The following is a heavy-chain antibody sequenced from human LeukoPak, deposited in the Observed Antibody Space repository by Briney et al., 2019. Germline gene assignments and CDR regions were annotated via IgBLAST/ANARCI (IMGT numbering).Heavy chain of an antibody. CDR2: ISSSSSYI. D-gene: IGHD3-22*01. Sequence: GGSLRLSCAASGFTFSSYSMNWVRQAPGKGLEWVSSISSSSSYIYYADSVKGRFTISRDNAKNSLYLQMNSLRAEDTAVYYCASNYDISNYYGFDYWGQGTLVTVSS. V-gene: IGHV3-21*01. J-gene: IGHJ4*02. CDR3: ASNYDISNYYGFDY. CDR1: GFTFSSYS.